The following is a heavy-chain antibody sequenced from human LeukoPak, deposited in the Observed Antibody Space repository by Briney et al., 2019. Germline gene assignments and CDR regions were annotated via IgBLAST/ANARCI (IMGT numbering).Heavy chain of an antibody. D-gene: IGHD3-10*01. CDR3: TRVAGAYFDQ. CDR2: INQNGGAK. CDR1: GFTFTTYW. Sequence: GGSLRLSCAASGFTFTTYWMSWVRQAPGKGLELVANINQNGGAKYHVDSVKGRFTLSRDNANNSLYLQMNNLRVEDTAVYYCTRVAGAYFDQWGQGTLVTVSS. V-gene: IGHV3-7*01. J-gene: IGHJ4*02.